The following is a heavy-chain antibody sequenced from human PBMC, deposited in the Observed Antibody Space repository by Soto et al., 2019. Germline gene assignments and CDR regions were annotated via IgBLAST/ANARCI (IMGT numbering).Heavy chain of an antibody. CDR3: ARVFSDSSSFFDP. D-gene: IGHD6-13*01. J-gene: IGHJ5*02. CDR2: IYYSGST. V-gene: IGHV4-31*03. Sequence: TSXTLSLTCTVSGGPINSGGYYWNWIRQHPGKGLEWIGYIYYSGSTYYNPSLKSRVTISVDTSKNQFSLKLSSVTAADTAVYYCARVFSDSSSFFDPWGQGTLVTVSS. CDR1: GGPINSGGYY.